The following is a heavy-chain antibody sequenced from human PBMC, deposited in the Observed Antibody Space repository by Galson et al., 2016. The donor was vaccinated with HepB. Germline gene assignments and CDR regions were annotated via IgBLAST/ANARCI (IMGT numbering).Heavy chain of an antibody. CDR3: ARYYASGSSNWFDP. Sequence: SLRLSCAASGFTFRGFSMNWIRQAPGKGLEWVSSISGSSSYIYYADSVKGRFAISRDNARNSLYLQMNTLRAEDTAVYYCARYYASGSSNWFDPWGQGTLVTVSS. D-gene: IGHD3-10*01. CDR2: ISGSSSYI. CDR1: GFTFRGFS. J-gene: IGHJ5*02. V-gene: IGHV3-21*01.